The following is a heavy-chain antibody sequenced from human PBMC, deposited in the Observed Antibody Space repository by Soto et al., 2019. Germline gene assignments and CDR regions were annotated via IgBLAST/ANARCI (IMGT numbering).Heavy chain of an antibody. CDR1: GGSFSSYY. V-gene: IGHV4-59*08. J-gene: IGHJ4*02. D-gene: IGHD1-1*01. CDR3: ASYIPSTTYYFDY. CDR2: IYYSGST. Sequence: PSETLSLTCTVSGGSFSSYYWSWIRQPPGKGLEWIGYIYYSGSTNYNPSLKSRVTISVDTSKNQFSLKLSSVTAADTAVYYCASYIPSTTYYFDYWGQGTLVTVSS.